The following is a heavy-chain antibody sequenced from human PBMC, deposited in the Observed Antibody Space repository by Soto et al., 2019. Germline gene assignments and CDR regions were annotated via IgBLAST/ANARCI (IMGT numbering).Heavy chain of an antibody. Sequence: GSLRLSCAASGFTFSSYSMNWVRQAPGKGLEWVSSISSSSSYICYADSVKGRFTISRDNAKNSLYLQMNSLRAEDTAVYYCARNGRVIDHDAFDIWGQGTMVTVSS. V-gene: IGHV3-21*01. CDR3: ARNGRVIDHDAFDI. CDR1: GFTFSSYS. CDR2: ISSSSSYI. D-gene: IGHD3-16*02. J-gene: IGHJ3*02.